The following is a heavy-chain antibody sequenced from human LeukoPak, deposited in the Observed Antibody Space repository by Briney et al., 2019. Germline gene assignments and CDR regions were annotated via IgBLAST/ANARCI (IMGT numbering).Heavy chain of an antibody. V-gene: IGHV1-69*06. CDR3: ARDLTTVTGNRGDI. Sequence: SVKVSCKASGGTFTSYAISWVRQAPGQGVEWRGGIIPIFGTANYAQKFQGRVTITADKSTSKAYMELSSLRSEDTAVYYCARDLTTVTGNRGDIWGQGTMVTVSS. J-gene: IGHJ3*02. CDR1: GGTFTSYA. D-gene: IGHD4-17*01. CDR2: IIPIFGTA.